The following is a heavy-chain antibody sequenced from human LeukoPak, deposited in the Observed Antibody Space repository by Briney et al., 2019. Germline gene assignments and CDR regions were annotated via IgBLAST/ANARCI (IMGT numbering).Heavy chain of an antibody. J-gene: IGHJ4*02. V-gene: IGHV4-39*01. CDR1: GGSISSYY. Sequence: SETLSLTCSVSGGSISSYYWGWIRQPPGKGLEWIGSIYYSGSTYYNPSLKSRVTISVDTSKNQFSLKLSSVTAADTAVYYCARHPRYCSSTSCYTFDYWGQGTLVTVSS. CDR3: ARHPRYCSSTSCYTFDY. D-gene: IGHD2-2*02. CDR2: IYYSGST.